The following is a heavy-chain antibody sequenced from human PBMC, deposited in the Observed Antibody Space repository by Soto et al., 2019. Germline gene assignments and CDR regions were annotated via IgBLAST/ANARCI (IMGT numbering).Heavy chain of an antibody. CDR1: RFTFINYA. Sequence: QVQLVESGGGVVQPGRSLRLSCAASRFTFINYAMHWVRQAPGKGLEWVAVISYDGSNKYYADSVKGRFTISRDNSKNTMYLQMNSLSAEDTAVYHCARDQVKGTMTILWGQGTLVTVSS. J-gene: IGHJ4*02. CDR2: ISYDGSNK. D-gene: IGHD4-17*01. CDR3: ARDQVKGTMTIL. V-gene: IGHV3-30-3*01.